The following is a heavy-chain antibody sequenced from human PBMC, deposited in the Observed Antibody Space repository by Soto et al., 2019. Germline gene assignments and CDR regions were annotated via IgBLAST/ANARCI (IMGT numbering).Heavy chain of an antibody. V-gene: IGHV2-5*02. D-gene: IGHD2-21*02. CDR1: GFSLSTGGVG. J-gene: IGHJ6*02. Sequence: QITLKESGPTLVKPTQTLTLTCTFSGFSLSTGGVGVGWVRQPPGKALEWLALIYWDDDKRYSPSLKSRLTTPKDTPKNPVVFTMTNMHPVDTATYYCVHSRCGGDCLQSYSSHYYHGMDVWGQGTTVTVSS. CDR3: VHSRCGGDCLQSYSSHYYHGMDV. CDR2: IYWDDDK.